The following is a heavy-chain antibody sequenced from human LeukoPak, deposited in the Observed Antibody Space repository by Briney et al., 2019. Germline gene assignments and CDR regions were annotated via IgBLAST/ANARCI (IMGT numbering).Heavy chain of an antibody. V-gene: IGHV1-2*02. Sequence: WASVKVSCKASGYTFTSYYMHWVRQAPGQGLEWMGWINPNSGGTNYAQKFQGRVTMTRDTSIGTAYMELSRLRSDDTAVYYCARLFSSSWYDWFDYWGQGTLVTVSS. CDR2: INPNSGGT. D-gene: IGHD6-13*01. CDR1: GYTFTSYY. CDR3: ARLFSSSWYDWFDY. J-gene: IGHJ4*02.